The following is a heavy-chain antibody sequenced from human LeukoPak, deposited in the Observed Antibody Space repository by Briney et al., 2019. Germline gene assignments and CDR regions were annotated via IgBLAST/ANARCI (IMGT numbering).Heavy chain of an antibody. V-gene: IGHV3-74*01. Sequence: GGSLRLSCAASGVTFSRYWMHWVRQAPGKGLVWVSRIDSDGTNRDYADSVTGRFTISRDNATNTVSLQLPSLRDEDTAVYYCEGRENGMTESWGQGSLVTVSS. CDR2: IDSDGTNR. CDR3: EGRENGMTES. CDR1: GVTFSRYW. J-gene: IGHJ5*02. D-gene: IGHD1-26*01.